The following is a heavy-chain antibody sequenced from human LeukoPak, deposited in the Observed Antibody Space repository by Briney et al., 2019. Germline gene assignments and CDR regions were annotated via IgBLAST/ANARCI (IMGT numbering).Heavy chain of an antibody. J-gene: IGHJ4*02. Sequence: SETLSLTCTVSGGSISSSSYYWGWIRQPPGKGLEWIGSIYYSGSTYYNPSLKSRVTISVDTSKNQFSLKLSSVTAADTAVYYCARVGPVGAMDYWGQGTLVTVSS. CDR1: GGSISSSSYY. CDR2: IYYSGST. CDR3: ARVGPVGAMDY. V-gene: IGHV4-39*07. D-gene: IGHD1-26*01.